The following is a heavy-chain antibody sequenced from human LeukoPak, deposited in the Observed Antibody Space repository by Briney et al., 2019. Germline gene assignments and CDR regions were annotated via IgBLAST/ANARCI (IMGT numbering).Heavy chain of an antibody. Sequence: ASVKVSCKASGYIFTSYGISWVRQAPGQGLEWMGWISAYNGNTNYAQKLQGRVTMTTDTSTSTAYMELRSLRSDDTAVYYRARSIAAAGTPIDIWGQGTMVTVSS. CDR3: ARSIAAAGTPIDI. V-gene: IGHV1-18*01. D-gene: IGHD6-13*01. CDR2: ISAYNGNT. J-gene: IGHJ3*02. CDR1: GYIFTSYG.